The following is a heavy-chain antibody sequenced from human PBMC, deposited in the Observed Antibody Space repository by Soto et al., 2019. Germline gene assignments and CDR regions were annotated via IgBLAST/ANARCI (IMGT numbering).Heavy chain of an antibody. CDR3: ARTNYDYVWGSYRFDY. Sequence: SESMSLTCTLSGGPISSGDYYWSWVRQPPGKGLEWIGYISYSGNTYYNPSLKSRVTISGDTSKNQFSLKLSSVTAADTAVYYCARTNYDYVWGSYRFDYWGLGTLVTVSS. CDR1: GGPISSGDYY. V-gene: IGHV4-30-4*01. J-gene: IGHJ4*02. D-gene: IGHD3-16*02. CDR2: ISYSGNT.